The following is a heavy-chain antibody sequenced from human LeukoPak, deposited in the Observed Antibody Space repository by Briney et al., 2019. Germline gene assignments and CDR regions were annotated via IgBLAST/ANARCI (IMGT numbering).Heavy chain of an antibody. CDR2: NVVGSGNT. J-gene: IGHJ4*02. V-gene: IGHV1-58*02. Sequence: ASVKVSCKASGFTFTSSAMQWVRQARGQRLEWIGWNVVGSGNTNYAQKFQERVTITRDMSTSTAYMELSSLRSEDTAVYYCAAGLDPTHFDYWGQGTLVTVSS. CDR1: GFTFTSSA. CDR3: AAGLDPTHFDY.